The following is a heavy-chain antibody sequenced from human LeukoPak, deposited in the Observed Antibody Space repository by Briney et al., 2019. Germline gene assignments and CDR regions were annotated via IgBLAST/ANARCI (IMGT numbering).Heavy chain of an antibody. CDR1: GYTFTSYG. J-gene: IGHJ4*02. V-gene: IGHV1-18*01. CDR3: ARDLAPPTYYDILTGYWKYSSGWYYIDY. CDR2: ISAYNGNT. Sequence: ASVKVSCKASGYTFTSYGISWVRQAPGRGLEWMGWISAYNGNTNYAQKLQGRVTMTTDTSTSTAYMELRSLRSDDTAVYYCARDLAPPTYYDILTGYWKYSSGWYYIDYWGQGTLDTVSS. D-gene: IGHD3-9*01.